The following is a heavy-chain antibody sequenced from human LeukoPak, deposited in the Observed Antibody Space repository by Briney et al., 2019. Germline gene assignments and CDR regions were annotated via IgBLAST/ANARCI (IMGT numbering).Heavy chain of an antibody. Sequence: ASVKVSCKASGYTFTTYGISWVRQAPGQGLEWMGWISGYKGNTIYAQKLQGRVTMTTDTSTSTAYMDLRSLRPDDTAVYYCASPYYYDSSGYQRAHWYFDLWGRGTLVTVSS. CDR2: ISGYKGNT. J-gene: IGHJ2*01. CDR3: ASPYYYDSSGYQRAHWYFDL. V-gene: IGHV1-18*01. CDR1: GYTFTTYG. D-gene: IGHD3-22*01.